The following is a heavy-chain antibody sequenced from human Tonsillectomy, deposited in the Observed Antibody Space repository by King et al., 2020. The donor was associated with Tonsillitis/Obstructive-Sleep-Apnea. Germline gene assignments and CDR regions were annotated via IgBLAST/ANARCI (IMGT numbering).Heavy chain of an antibody. J-gene: IGHJ3*02. CDR3: ARDMVLEAGGDAFDI. CDR2: IYYSGST. V-gene: IGHV4-59*01. D-gene: IGHD2-8*01. Sequence: QLQESGPGLVKPSETLSLTCTDSGGSISSYSWSWIRQPPGKGLEWIGYIYYSGSTNYNPSLKSRVTISVDTSKNQLSLKLSSVTAADTAVYYCARDMVLEAGGDAFDIWGQGTLVTVSS. CDR1: GGSISSYS.